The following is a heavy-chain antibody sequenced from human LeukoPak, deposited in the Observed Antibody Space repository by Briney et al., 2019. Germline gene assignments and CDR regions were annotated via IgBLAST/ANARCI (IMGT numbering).Heavy chain of an antibody. CDR2: ISSSGSTI. J-gene: IGHJ4*02. Sequence: GGSLRLSCAASGFTFSSYEMNWVRQAPGKGLEWVSYISSSGSTIYYADSVKGRFTISRDNAKNSLYLQMNSLRAEDTAVYYCARRAYDSSGYYPDYWGQGTLVTVSS. D-gene: IGHD3-22*01. CDR3: ARRAYDSSGYYPDY. CDR1: GFTFSSYE. V-gene: IGHV3-48*03.